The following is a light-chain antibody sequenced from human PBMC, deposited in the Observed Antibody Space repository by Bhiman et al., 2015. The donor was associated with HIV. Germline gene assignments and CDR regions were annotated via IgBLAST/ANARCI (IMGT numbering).Light chain of an antibody. CDR1: SSNIGAGYD. CDR2: GNS. Sequence: QSALTQPASVSGSPGQSITISCTGSSSNIGAGYDVHWYQQLPRTAPKLLIYGNSNRPSGVPDRFSGSKSGTSASLAITGLQAEDEADYYCQSYDSSLSGYVFGTGTKVTVL. J-gene: IGLJ1*01. CDR3: QSYDSSLSGYV. V-gene: IGLV1-40*01.